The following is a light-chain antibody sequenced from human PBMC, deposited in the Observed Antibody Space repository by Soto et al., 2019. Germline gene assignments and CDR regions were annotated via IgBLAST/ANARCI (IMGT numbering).Light chain of an antibody. Sequence: DIQVTQSPSSLSASVGARVTITCRASQNINNYLNWYQQKPGKAPKLLIYAASSLQSGVPSRFSGSGSGTDFTLTISSLQPEDCATYYGQQSYSTPWTFGGGTKVDIK. CDR3: QQSYSTPWT. V-gene: IGKV1-39*01. CDR2: AAS. J-gene: IGKJ4*02. CDR1: QNINNY.